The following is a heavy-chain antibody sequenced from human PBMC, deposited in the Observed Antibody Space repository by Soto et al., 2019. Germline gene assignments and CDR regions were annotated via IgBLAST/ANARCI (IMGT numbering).Heavy chain of an antibody. CDR1: GGSVSSRNYY. V-gene: IGHV4-31*03. D-gene: IGHD6-19*01. CDR2: IYYSGST. Sequence: QVQLQESGPGLVKPSQTLSLTCTVSGGSVSSRNYYWNWIRQHPGRGLEWIGYIYYSGSTYYNPSLKSRLTISVDTSKNQFSLKLSSVTAADTAVYYCARAPGIAVAAEYWGQGTLVTVSS. CDR3: ARAPGIAVAAEY. J-gene: IGHJ4*02.